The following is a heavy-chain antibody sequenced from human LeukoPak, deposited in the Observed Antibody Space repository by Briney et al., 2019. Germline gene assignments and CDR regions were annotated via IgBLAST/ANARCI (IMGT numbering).Heavy chain of an antibody. J-gene: IGHJ6*03. CDR3: AKEYYDSSGYYYVSRYYYFMDG. V-gene: IGHV3-30*02. CDR1: GFTFSSYG. CDR2: IRYDGSNK. Sequence: GGSLRLSCAASGFTFSSYGMHWVRQAPGKGLEWVAFIRYDGSNKYYADSVKGRFTISRDNSKNTLYLQMNSLRAEDTAVYYCAKEYYDSSGYYYVSRYYYFMDGWGKGTTVTVSS. D-gene: IGHD3-22*01.